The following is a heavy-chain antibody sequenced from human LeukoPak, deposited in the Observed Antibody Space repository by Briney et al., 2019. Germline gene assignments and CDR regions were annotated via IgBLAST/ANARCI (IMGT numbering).Heavy chain of an antibody. CDR2: VDPEDGET. V-gene: IGHV1-69-2*01. CDR1: GYTFTDYY. J-gene: IGHJ4*02. D-gene: IGHD4-11*01. CDR3: ATDDYSGLLDD. Sequence: GATVKISCKVSGYTFTDYYMHWLQQAPGKGLEWMGLVDPEDGETIYAEKFQGRVTITADTSTDTAYMELSSLRSEDTAVYYCATDDYSGLLDDWGQGTLVTVSS.